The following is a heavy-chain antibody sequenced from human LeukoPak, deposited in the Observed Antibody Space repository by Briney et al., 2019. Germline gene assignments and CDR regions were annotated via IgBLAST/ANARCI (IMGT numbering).Heavy chain of an antibody. J-gene: IGHJ6*02. V-gene: IGHV4-59*01. Sequence: PSETLSLTCTVSGGSISSYYWSWIRQPPGKGLEWIGYIYYSGSTNYSPSLKSRVTISVDTSKNQFSLKLSSVTAADTAVYYCARGLVAGSYYYYGMDVWGQGTTVTVSS. CDR2: IYYSGST. D-gene: IGHD6-19*01. CDR1: GGSISSYY. CDR3: ARGLVAGSYYYYGMDV.